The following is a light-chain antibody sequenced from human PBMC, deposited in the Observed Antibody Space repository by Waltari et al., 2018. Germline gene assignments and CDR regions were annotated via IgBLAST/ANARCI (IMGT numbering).Light chain of an antibody. CDR3: GSRDATGDHVL. CDR2: GQN. Sequence: SSELTQDPAVSVALGQTVKITCQGDSLKKYYISWYQKKPGQAPILVISGQNNRPSGIPDRFSGTGSRDTASLTITGAQAEDEADYFCGSRDATGDHVLFGGGTKLTVL. CDR1: SLKKYY. J-gene: IGLJ2*01. V-gene: IGLV3-19*01.